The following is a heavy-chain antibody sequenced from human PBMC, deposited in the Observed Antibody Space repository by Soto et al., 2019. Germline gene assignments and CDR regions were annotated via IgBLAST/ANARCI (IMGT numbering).Heavy chain of an antibody. CDR2: IYHSGST. J-gene: IGHJ4*02. V-gene: IGHV4-4*02. CDR1: GGSISSRNG. CDR3: ARLWAGDYYDSSGYSTVDY. D-gene: IGHD3-22*01. Sequence: ASETLSLTCAVSGGSISSRNGWSWVRQPPGKGLEWIGEIYHSGSTNYNPSLKSRVTISVDKSKNQFSLKLSSVTAADTAVYYCARLWAGDYYDSSGYSTVDYWGQGTLVTVSS.